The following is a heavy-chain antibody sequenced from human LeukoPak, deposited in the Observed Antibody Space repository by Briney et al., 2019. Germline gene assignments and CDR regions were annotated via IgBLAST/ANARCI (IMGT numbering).Heavy chain of an antibody. CDR3: ARGEMATIFL. Sequence: KPSETLSLTCTVSGGSISSSSYYWGWIRQPPGKGLEWIGYIYYSGSTNYNPSLKSRVTISLDPSKTQFSLKLNSVTAADTAVYFCARGEMATIFLWGQGTLVTVSS. CDR1: GGSISSSSYY. V-gene: IGHV4-61*05. J-gene: IGHJ4*02. CDR2: IYYSGST. D-gene: IGHD5-24*01.